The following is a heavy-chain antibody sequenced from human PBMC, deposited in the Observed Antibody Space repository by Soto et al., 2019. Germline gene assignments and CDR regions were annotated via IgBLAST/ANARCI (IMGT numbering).Heavy chain of an antibody. CDR2: ITGSGGGT. V-gene: IGHV3-23*01. D-gene: IGHD6-19*01. J-gene: IGHJ4*02. CDR1: GFTFTTYA. CDR3: AKGCLTVAGTSCS. Sequence: EVQLLESGGGLVQPGGPLRLSCAASGFTFTTYAMSWVRQAPGKGLEWVSSITGSGGGTYYADSVKGRFTISRDNSKNTLYLQMNSLRAEDTALYYCAKGCLTVAGTSCSWGQGAQVTVSS.